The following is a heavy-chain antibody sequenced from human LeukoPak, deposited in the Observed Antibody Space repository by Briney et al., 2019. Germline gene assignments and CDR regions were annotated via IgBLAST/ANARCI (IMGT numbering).Heavy chain of an antibody. V-gene: IGHV1-8*01. Sequence: ASVKVSCKASGYTFTSYDINWVRQATGQGLEWMGWMNPNSGNTGYAQKFHGRVTMTRNTSISTAYMELSSLRSEDTAVYYCARGEGGDYPRPFDYWGQGTLVTVSS. J-gene: IGHJ4*02. D-gene: IGHD4-17*01. CDR3: ARGEGGDYPRPFDY. CDR1: GYTFTSYD. CDR2: MNPNSGNT.